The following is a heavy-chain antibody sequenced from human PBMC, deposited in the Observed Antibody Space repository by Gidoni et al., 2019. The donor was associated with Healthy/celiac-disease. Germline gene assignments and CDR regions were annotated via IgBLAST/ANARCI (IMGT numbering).Heavy chain of an antibody. Sequence: QVQLVQSGAEVKKPGSSVKVSCKASGGPFRSYAISWGRQAPGQGLEWRGGIIPIFGTANYAQKFQGRVTITADESTSTAYMELSSLRSEDTAVYYCARDGDSSSSGWFDPWGQGTLVTVSS. CDR2: IIPIFGTA. CDR3: ARDGDSSSSGWFDP. CDR1: GGPFRSYA. D-gene: IGHD6-6*01. J-gene: IGHJ5*02. V-gene: IGHV1-69*01.